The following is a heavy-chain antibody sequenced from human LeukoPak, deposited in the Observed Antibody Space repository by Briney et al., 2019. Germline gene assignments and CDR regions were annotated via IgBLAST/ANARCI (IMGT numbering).Heavy chain of an antibody. J-gene: IGHJ4*02. CDR3: ARHGYSYGSYDY. CDR2: IYHSGST. CDR1: GGSISSGGYS. D-gene: IGHD5-18*01. Sequence: PSETLSLTCAVSGGSISSGGYSWSWIRQPPGKGLEWIGYIYHSGSTYYNPSLKSRVTISVDTSKNQFSLKLSSVTAADTAVYYCARHGYSYGSYDYWGQGTLVTVSS. V-gene: IGHV4-30-2*01.